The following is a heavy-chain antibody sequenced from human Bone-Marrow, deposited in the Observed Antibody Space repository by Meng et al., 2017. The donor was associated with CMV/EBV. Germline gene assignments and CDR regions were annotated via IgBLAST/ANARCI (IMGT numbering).Heavy chain of an antibody. J-gene: IGHJ3*02. D-gene: IGHD1-14*01. CDR2: ISGSGSST. Sequence: GESLKISCAVSGLTFSTYAINWVRQAPGKGLQCVSVISGSGSSTYYTDSVKGRLTISRDNAKKTLYLQMNSLRADDTAVYYCARGLSYMAFDMWGQGTMVTVSS. CDR3: ARGLSYMAFDM. CDR1: GLTFSTYA. V-gene: IGHV3-23*01.